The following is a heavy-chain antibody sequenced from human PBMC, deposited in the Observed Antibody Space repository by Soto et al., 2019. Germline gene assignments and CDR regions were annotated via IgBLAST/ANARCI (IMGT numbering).Heavy chain of an antibody. Sequence: QVQLRESGPGLVKTSETRSLTCTVSGGSISSYYWSWIRQPPGKGLEWIGYIYYSGSTNYNPSLKSRVTISVDTSKNQFSLKLSSVTAADAAVYYCAREGTTVDSYYYYGMDVWGQGTTVTVSS. CDR1: GGSISSYY. V-gene: IGHV4-59*01. CDR2: IYYSGST. J-gene: IGHJ6*02. CDR3: AREGTTVDSYYYYGMDV. D-gene: IGHD1-1*01.